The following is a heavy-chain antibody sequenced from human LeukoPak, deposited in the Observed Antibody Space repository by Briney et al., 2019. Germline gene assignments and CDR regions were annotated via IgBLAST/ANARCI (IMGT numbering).Heavy chain of an antibody. CDR3: AVEAKGDCSSTSCYVDY. D-gene: IGHD2-2*01. CDR2: ISAYNGNT. J-gene: IGHJ4*02. CDR1: GYTFTSYG. Sequence: GASVKVSCKASGYTFTSYGITWVRQAPGQGLEWMGWISAYNGNTNYAQKLQGRVTTTTDTSTSTAYMELRSLRSDDTAVYYCAVEAKGDCSSTSCYVDYWGQGTLVTVSS. V-gene: IGHV1-18*01.